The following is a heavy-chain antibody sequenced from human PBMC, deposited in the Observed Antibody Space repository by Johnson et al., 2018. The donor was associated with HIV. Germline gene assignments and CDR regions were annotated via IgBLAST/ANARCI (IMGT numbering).Heavy chain of an antibody. CDR3: AKGQSSGYPKDAFDI. D-gene: IGHD3-22*01. Sequence: QVQLVESGGGLVKPGGSLRLSCAASGFSFSDYFVSWIRQAPGKGLEWVSYYIDSVKGRFTISRDNSKNTLYLQMNSLRTEDTAMYYCAKGQSSGYPKDAFDIWGRGTIVIVSS. J-gene: IGHJ3*02. CDR1: GFSFSDYF. V-gene: IGHV3-11*06.